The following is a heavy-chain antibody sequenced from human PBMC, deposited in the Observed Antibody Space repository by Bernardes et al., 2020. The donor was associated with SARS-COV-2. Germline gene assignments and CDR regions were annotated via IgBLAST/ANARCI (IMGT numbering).Heavy chain of an antibody. CDR1: TGSLSAYY. Sequence: SETLSLTCAVDTGSLSAYYWTWVRQPPGKGLEWLGEINHSGNTNYNPSLKSRVTISIDTSRNQFSLKLKSVTAADTAVYYCSKGGPYQGHKNLSWGQGNVDTGAS. J-gene: IGHJ4*02. CDR3: SKGGPYQGHKNLS. CDR2: INHSGNT. V-gene: IGHV4-34*01. D-gene: IGHD2-21*01.